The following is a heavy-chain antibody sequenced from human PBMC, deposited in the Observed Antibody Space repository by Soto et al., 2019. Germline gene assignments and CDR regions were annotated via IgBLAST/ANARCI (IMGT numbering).Heavy chain of an antibody. Sequence: QITLKESGPTLVKPTQTLTLTCTFSGFSLSSSGVGVGWIRQPPGKALEWLAVIYWDDDKRYSPSLKSRLTITKDTSKNQVVLTITNMDPVDTATYYCGHSGGYRIIDYWGQGTLVTVSS. CDR2: IYWDDDK. D-gene: IGHD2-15*01. CDR1: GFSLSSSGVG. CDR3: GHSGGYRIIDY. V-gene: IGHV2-5*02. J-gene: IGHJ4*02.